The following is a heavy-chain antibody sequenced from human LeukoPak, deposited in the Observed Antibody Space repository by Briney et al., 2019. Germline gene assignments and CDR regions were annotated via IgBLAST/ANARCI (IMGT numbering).Heavy chain of an antibody. D-gene: IGHD1-14*01. CDR2: ITMNSVT. CDR1: GISISDYG. V-gene: IGHV3-69-1*01. Sequence: PGGSLRLSCSASGISISDYGMSWVRQAPGKGLEWPSYITMNSVTLYAESVKGRFTTSRDNDKNSVYLQLNSLRDEDTAVYYCTRGRYQFLGPNDSWGQGSLVSVSS. CDR3: TRGRYQFLGPNDS. J-gene: IGHJ4*02.